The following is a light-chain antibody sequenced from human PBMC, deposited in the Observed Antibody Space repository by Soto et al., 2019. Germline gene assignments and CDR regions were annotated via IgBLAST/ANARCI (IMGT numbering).Light chain of an antibody. CDR3: XXXGXXXXK. CDR1: QTISSS. V-gene: IGKV1-5*03. J-gene: IGKJ1*01. Sequence: DIQLTQSPSRLSGSVGDRVTITCRASQTISSSLAWYQQKPGKAPKLLIYKASTLKSGVPSRFSGSGSGTDFTLAISRLEPEDFAVXXXXXXGXXXXKFGQGTKVEIK. CDR2: KAS.